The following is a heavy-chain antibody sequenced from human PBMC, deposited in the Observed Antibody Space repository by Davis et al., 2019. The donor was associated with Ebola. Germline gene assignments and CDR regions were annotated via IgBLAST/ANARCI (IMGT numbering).Heavy chain of an antibody. CDR1: GFTVSSNY. Sequence: PGGSLRLSCAASGFTVSSNYMSWARQAPGKGLEWVAVISYDGSNKYYADSVKGRFTISRDNSKNTLYLQMNSLRAEDTAVYYCARDGGYSSSWYGYWGQGTLVTVSS. V-gene: IGHV3-30*03. CDR3: ARDGGYSSSWYGY. D-gene: IGHD6-13*01. CDR2: ISYDGSNK. J-gene: IGHJ4*02.